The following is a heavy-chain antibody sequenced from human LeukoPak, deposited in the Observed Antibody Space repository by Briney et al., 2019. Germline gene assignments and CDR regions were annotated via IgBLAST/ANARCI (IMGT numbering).Heavy chain of an antibody. CDR1: GFTFSSYW. D-gene: IGHD2-2*01. J-gene: IGHJ4*02. CDR3: ARDPRHCSSTSCSPAPFDY. CDR2: INTDASGT. V-gene: IGHV3-74*01. Sequence: GGSLRLSCTASGFTFSSYWMHWVRQVPGKGLVWVSRINTDASGTGYADSVQGRFTISRDNAKNTLYLQMNSLRAEDTAMYYCARDPRHCSSTSCSPAPFDYWGQGTLVTVSS.